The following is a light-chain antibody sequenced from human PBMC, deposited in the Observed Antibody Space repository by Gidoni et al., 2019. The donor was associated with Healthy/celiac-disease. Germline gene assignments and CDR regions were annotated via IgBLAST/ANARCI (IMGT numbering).Light chain of an antibody. Sequence: QSVLTQPPSVSGAPGQRVTISCTGSSSNIGAGYDVHWYQQLPGKAPKLLIHGNSNRPSGVPDRFSGSKSGTSAYRAITGLQDEDEADYYCQACDSSLSGQVVFGGGTKLTVL. V-gene: IGLV1-40*01. CDR2: GNS. CDR3: QACDSSLSGQVV. J-gene: IGLJ2*01. CDR1: SSNIGAGYD.